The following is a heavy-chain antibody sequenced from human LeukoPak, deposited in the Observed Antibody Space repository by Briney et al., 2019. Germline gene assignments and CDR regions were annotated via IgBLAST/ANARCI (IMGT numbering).Heavy chain of an antibody. D-gene: IGHD6-13*01. J-gene: IGHJ4*02. V-gene: IGHV3-21*06. Sequence: PGGSLTLSCAASGFTFSDYSLNWVRQAPGKGLEWVSCISGDSRYIYYADSLKGRSTISRDNAQNSLHLHMNNLRAEDTAVYYCARGPFSSSWSEFDYWGQGTLVTVSS. CDR2: ISGDSRYI. CDR3: ARGPFSSSWSEFDY. CDR1: GFTFSDYS.